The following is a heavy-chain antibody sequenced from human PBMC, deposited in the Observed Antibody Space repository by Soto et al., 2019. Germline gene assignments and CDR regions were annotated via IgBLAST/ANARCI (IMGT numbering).Heavy chain of an antibody. Sequence: QVQLVQSGAEVKKPGASVKVSCKTSGYTFTTYGISWVRQAPGQGLEWMGWISPYNGNTKYAQKLQGRITMTANTSTSTAYMDLRSLTSDNTAVYYCSRGWFGDFEYYCYYWGKGTLVTVAS. D-gene: IGHD3-10*01. CDR1: GYTFTTYG. V-gene: IGHV1-18*01. J-gene: IGHJ4*02. CDR3: SRGWFGDFEYYCYY. CDR2: ISPYNGNT.